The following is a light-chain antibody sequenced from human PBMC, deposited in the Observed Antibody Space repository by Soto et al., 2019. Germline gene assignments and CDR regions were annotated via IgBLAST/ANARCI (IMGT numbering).Light chain of an antibody. CDR2: GNS. J-gene: IGLJ2*01. V-gene: IGLV1-40*01. Sequence: QSVLTQPPSVSGAPGQRVTISCTGSSSNIGAGYDVHWYQQLPGTAPKLLIYGNSNRPSGVPDRFSGSKSGTSASLAITGLQAEDEADYYCQFHDSSLSGNVVFGGGTKVTVL. CDR3: QFHDSSLSGNVV. CDR1: SSNIGAGYD.